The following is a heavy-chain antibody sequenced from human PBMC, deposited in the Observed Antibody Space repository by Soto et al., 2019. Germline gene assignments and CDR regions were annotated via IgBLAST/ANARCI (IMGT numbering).Heavy chain of an antibody. Sequence: QVQLQESGPGLVKPSETLSLTCGVSGGSISQYYWSWIREPAGKGLEWIGRIYSGGSTNYYPSLESRVTMSVDTSKNMFSPKLSSVTAADTAVYSCARGPGGFGDFSLDYWGQGTLVTVSS. J-gene: IGHJ4*02. CDR2: IYSGGST. CDR1: GGSISQYY. D-gene: IGHD3-10*01. V-gene: IGHV4-4*07. CDR3: ARGPGGFGDFSLDY.